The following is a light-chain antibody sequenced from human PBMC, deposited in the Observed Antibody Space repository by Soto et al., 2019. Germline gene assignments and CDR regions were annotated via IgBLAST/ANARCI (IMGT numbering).Light chain of an antibody. V-gene: IGKV1-39*01. CDR3: QQSYSP. J-gene: IGKJ2*01. CDR2: AAS. CDR1: QSISSY. Sequence: DIQMTQSPSSLSASVGDRVTITCRASQSISSYLNWYQQKPGKAPKLLIYAASSLQSGVPSRFSGSGSGTDFTLTISSPQPEDFATYYCQQSYSPFGQGTKLEIK.